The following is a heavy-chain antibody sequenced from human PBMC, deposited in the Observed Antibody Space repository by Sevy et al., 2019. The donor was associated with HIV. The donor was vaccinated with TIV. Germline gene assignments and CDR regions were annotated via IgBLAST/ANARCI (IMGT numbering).Heavy chain of an antibody. CDR1: GSTFGDYC. CDR2: LQSDVYGGTV. J-gene: IGHJ4*02. V-gene: IGHV3-49*04. Sequence: GGSLRLSCTASGSTFGDYCMSWVRQAPGKGLEWVAFLQSDVYGGTVDHAASVRGRFVISRDDSKTIAYLQMNDLKTEDTGDYYCTRWKAAQSIFDYWGQGALVTVSS. D-gene: IGHD6-13*01. CDR3: TRWKAAQSIFDY.